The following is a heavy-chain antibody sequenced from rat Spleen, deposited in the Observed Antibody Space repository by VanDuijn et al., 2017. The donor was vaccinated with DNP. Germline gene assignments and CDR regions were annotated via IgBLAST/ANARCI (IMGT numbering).Heavy chain of an antibody. D-gene: IGHD1-6*01. CDR3: ASRAPGDYFYGGYFDY. Sequence: EVQLVESGGDLVQPGRSLKLSCVASGFTFNNYWMTWIRQVPGKGLEWVASITGSGDSTYSPDSVEGRFTISRDNAKNTLYLQMDSLRSEDTATYYCASRAPGDYFYGGYFDYWGQGVMVTVSS. CDR2: ITGSGDST. CDR1: GFTFNNYW. V-gene: IGHV5-31*01. J-gene: IGHJ2*01.